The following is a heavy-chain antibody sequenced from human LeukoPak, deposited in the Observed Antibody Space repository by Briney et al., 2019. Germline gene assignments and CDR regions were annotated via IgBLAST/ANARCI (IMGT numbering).Heavy chain of an antibody. V-gene: IGHV1-2*02. CDR1: GYTFTGDY. Sequence: GASVKVSCKASGYTFTGDYMHWVRPAPGQGLEWMGWINPNSGGTNYAQKFQGRVTMTRDTSISTAYMELSRLRSDDTAVYYCATLPRNYYDSSGYYKDYWGQGTLVTVSS. CDR2: INPNSGGT. J-gene: IGHJ4*02. CDR3: ATLPRNYYDSSGYYKDY. D-gene: IGHD3-22*01.